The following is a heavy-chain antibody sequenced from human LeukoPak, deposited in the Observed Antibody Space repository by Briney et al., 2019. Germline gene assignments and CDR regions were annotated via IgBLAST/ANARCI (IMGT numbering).Heavy chain of an antibody. CDR1: GFRFRGYY. D-gene: IGHD3-22*01. CDR2: ITSSGSGI. J-gene: IGHJ6*03. Sequence: GGSLRLSCEASGFRFRGYYMTWIRQAPGKGLEFVSFITSSGSGIYYADSVKGRFTISRDNTKNSLYLQMNGLRADDTAVYYCARAVYYYDSSGSGGQIYYYYYMDVWGKGTTVTISS. CDR3: ARAVYYYDSSGSGGQIYYYYYMDV. V-gene: IGHV3-11*01.